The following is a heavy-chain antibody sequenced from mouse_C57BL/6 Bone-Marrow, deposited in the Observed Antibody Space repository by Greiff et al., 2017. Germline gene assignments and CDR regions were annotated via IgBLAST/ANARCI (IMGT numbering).Heavy chain of an antibody. CDR2: INPNYGTT. CDR1: GYSFTDYN. CDR3: ASNDYGSSSAWFAY. J-gene: IGHJ3*01. Sequence: VQLKQSGPELVKPGASVKISCKASGYSFTDYNMNWVKQSNGKSLEWIGVINPNYGTTSYNQKFKGKATLTVEQSSSTAYMQLNSLTSEDSAVYYCASNDYGSSSAWFAYWGQGTLVTVSA. D-gene: IGHD1-1*01. V-gene: IGHV1-39*01.